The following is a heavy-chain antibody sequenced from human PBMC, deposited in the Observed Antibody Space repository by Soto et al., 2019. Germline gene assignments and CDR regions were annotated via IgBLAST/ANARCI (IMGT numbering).Heavy chain of an antibody. Sequence: PSETLSLTCAVSGYSIRSGYFWGWIRQPPGKGLEWIGSMYHSGITYYNLSLKSRVTISVDTSKNQLSLKLSSATAADTAVYYCARSMYSTSAQLYYGMDGWGQGTTVTVSS. D-gene: IGHD6-6*01. CDR3: ARSMYSTSAQLYYGMDG. J-gene: IGHJ6*02. V-gene: IGHV4-38-2*01. CDR2: MYHSGIT. CDR1: GYSIRSGYF.